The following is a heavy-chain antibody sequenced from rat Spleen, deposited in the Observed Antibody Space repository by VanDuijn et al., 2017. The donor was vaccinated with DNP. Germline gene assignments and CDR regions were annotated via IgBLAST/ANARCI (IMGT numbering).Heavy chain of an antibody. V-gene: IGHV5-7*01. Sequence: EVQLVESDGGLVQPGRSLKLSCAASGFTFSDYYMAWVRQGPKKGLEWVATISYDGRETYYRDSVKGRFTISRDNAKSTLYLQMDSLRSEDTATYYCARLGGDWGQGVMVTVSS. CDR2: ISYDGRET. D-gene: IGHD5-1*01. CDR3: ARLGGD. CDR1: GFTFSDYY. J-gene: IGHJ2*01.